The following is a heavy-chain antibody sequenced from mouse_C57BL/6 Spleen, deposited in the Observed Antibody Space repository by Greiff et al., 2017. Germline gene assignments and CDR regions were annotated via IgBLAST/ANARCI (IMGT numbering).Heavy chain of an antibody. V-gene: IGHV1-61*01. CDR1: GYTFTSYW. CDR2: IYPSDSET. D-gene: IGHD2-12*01. J-gene: IGHJ3*01. Sequence: QVQLQQPGAELVRPGSSVKLSCKASGYTFTSYWMAWVKQRPGQGLEWIGNIYPSDSETHYNQKFKDKATLTVDKSSSTAYMQLSSLTSEDAAVYYCARCSYDGAWIAYWGQGTLVTVSA. CDR3: ARCSYDGAWIAY.